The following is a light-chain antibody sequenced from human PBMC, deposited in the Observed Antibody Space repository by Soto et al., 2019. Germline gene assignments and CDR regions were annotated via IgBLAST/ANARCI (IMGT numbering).Light chain of an antibody. Sequence: DLQMTQSPSSLSASVGDSVTISCRSSQNIDTFLNWYQQKAGEAPKLLIRSSTTLQDGVPSRFTGSGSGTEFALNIGSLQPEDFASYYCQQSHSAPTFGQGTKV. J-gene: IGKJ1*01. V-gene: IGKV1-39*01. CDR2: SST. CDR1: QNIDTF. CDR3: QQSHSAPT.